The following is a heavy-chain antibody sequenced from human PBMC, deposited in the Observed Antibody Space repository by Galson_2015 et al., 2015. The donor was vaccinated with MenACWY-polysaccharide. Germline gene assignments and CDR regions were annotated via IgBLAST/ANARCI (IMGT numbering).Heavy chain of an antibody. V-gene: IGHV3-74*01. CDR2: INSDGSST. CDR3: ARPKNPPTYYDDSSGYDWFDP. CDR1: GSTFSSYA. Sequence: SLRLSCAASGSTFSSYAMSWVRQAPGKGLEWVSRINSDGSSTSYADSVKGRFTISRDNAKNTLYLQMNSLRAEDTAVYYCARPKNPPTYYDDSSGYDWFDPWGQGTLVTVSS. D-gene: IGHD3-22*01. J-gene: IGHJ5*02.